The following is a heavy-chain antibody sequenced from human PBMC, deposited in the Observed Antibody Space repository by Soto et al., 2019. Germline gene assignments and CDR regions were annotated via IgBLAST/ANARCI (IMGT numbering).Heavy chain of an antibody. CDR2: ISNSGGRT. Sequence: EVQLLESGGDLVQPGGSLRLSCAASGFIYNNFAMSWVRQAPGMGLEWVSAISNSGGRTYYADALKGRFTISRDNSRNTLFLQMNGLRAEDTAIYFCVKENHYGSSPLVDYLGQGTLVTVSS. J-gene: IGHJ4*02. D-gene: IGHD3-10*01. CDR1: GFIYNNFA. V-gene: IGHV3-23*01. CDR3: VKENHYGSSPLVDY.